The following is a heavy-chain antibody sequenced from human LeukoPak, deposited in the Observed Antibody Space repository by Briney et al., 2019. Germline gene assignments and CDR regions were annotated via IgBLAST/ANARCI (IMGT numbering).Heavy chain of an antibody. CDR2: ISAYNGNT. Sequence: GASVKVSCKASGYTLTSYGISWVRQAPGQGLEWMGWISAYNGNTNYAQKLQGRVTMTTDTSTSTAYMELRSLRSDDTAVYYCARVPDYYGSGSYSLLFDYWGQGTLVTVSS. V-gene: IGHV1-18*04. J-gene: IGHJ4*02. D-gene: IGHD3-10*01. CDR1: GYTLTSYG. CDR3: ARVPDYYGSGSYSLLFDY.